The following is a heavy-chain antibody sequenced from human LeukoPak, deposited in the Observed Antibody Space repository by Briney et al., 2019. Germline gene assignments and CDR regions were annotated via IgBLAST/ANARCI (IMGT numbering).Heavy chain of an antibody. Sequence: QPGGSLRLSCAASGFTFSSYGMHWVRQAPGKGLEWVAFIRYDGSKNYYADSVKGRSTISRDNSKNTLYLQMNSLRAEDTAVYYCAKVGYYDSNRIEIDYWGQGTLVTVSS. CDR3: AKVGYYDSNRIEIDY. CDR1: GFTFSSYG. V-gene: IGHV3-30*02. J-gene: IGHJ4*02. CDR2: IRYDGSKN. D-gene: IGHD3-22*01.